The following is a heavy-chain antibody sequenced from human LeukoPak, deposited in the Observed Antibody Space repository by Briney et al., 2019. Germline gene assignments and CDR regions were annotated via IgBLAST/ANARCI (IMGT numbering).Heavy chain of an antibody. CDR1: GGTFSSYA. Sequence: ASVKVSCKASGGTFSSYAISWVRQAPGQGLEWMGGIIPIFGTANYAQKFQGRVTITADESTSTAYMELSSLRSEDTAVCYCARGLIFGVVISYYGMDVWGQGTTVTVSS. V-gene: IGHV1-69*13. D-gene: IGHD3-3*01. CDR3: ARGLIFGVVISYYGMDV. CDR2: IIPIFGTA. J-gene: IGHJ6*02.